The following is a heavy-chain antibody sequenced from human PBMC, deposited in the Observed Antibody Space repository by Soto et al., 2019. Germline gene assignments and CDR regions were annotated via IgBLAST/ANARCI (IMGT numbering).Heavy chain of an antibody. J-gene: IGHJ6*02. CDR1: GYTFTSYG. Sequence: ASVKVSCKASGYTFTSYGISWVRQAPGQGLEWMGWISAYNGNTNYAQKLKGRVTMTTDTSTSTAYMELRSLRSDDTAVYYCARSPLLLWFGELLSGAYYYYGMDVWGQGTTVTVSS. CDR2: ISAYNGNT. CDR3: ARSPLLLWFGELLSGAYYYYGMDV. V-gene: IGHV1-18*01. D-gene: IGHD3-10*01.